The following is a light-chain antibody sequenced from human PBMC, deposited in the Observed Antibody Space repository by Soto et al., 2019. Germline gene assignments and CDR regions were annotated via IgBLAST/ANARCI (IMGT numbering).Light chain of an antibody. J-gene: IGKJ3*01. Sequence: EIVLTQSPGTLSLFPGERATLSCRASQSVSSTYFAWYRQKPGQPPSLLIYGASNRATGVPDRFSGSGSGPDFTLSISRLEPEDFAVYSCQQYISSPPGFTFGPGTTVEIK. V-gene: IGKV3-20*01. CDR3: QQYISSPPGFT. CDR1: QSVSSTY. CDR2: GAS.